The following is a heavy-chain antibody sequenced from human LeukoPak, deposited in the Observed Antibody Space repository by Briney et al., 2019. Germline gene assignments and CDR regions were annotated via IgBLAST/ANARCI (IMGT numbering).Heavy chain of an antibody. J-gene: IGHJ4*02. CDR1: GFTFSSYA. V-gene: IGHV3-64*01. Sequence: GGSLRLSCAASGFTFSSYAMHWVRQAPGKGLEFVSAISSKGGSTYYANSVKGRFTISRDNSKNTLYLQMGSLRAEDMAVYYCARDRSSGWYGQLGYWGQGTLVTVSS. D-gene: IGHD6-19*01. CDR3: ARDRSSGWYGQLGY. CDR2: ISSKGGST.